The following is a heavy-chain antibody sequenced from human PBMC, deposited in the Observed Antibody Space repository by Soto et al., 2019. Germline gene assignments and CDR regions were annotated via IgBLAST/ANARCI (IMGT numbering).Heavy chain of an antibody. CDR3: AKRYDSSGYYQDFDY. V-gene: IGHV3-23*01. CDR2: ISGSGGNT. Sequence: GGSLRLSCAASGFTFSSYVMSWVRQAPGKGLEWVSAISGSGGNTYYSDSVKGRFTISRDNSKNRLYLQMNSLRAEDTAVYYCAKRYDSSGYYQDFDYWGQGTLVTVSS. D-gene: IGHD3-22*01. CDR1: GFTFSSYV. J-gene: IGHJ4*02.